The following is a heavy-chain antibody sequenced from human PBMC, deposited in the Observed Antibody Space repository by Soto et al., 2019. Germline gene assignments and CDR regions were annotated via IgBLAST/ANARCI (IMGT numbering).Heavy chain of an antibody. D-gene: IGHD3-3*01. CDR2: INHSGST. J-gene: IGHJ6*02. CDR3: GRNLGDYDCWSGWRPYGMDV. Sequence: SDTLSLTCAVYGGSISGYYWSWIRQPPGKGLEWIGEINHSGSTNYNPSLKSRVTISVDTSKNQFSLKLSSVTAADTAVYDCGRNLGDYDCWSGWRPYGMDVLGQGTTVT. V-gene: IGHV4-34*01. CDR1: GGSISGYY.